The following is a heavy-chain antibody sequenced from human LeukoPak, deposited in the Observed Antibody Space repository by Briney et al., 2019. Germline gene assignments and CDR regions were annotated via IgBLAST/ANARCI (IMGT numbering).Heavy chain of an antibody. CDR1: GYTFTGYY. D-gene: IGHD1-7*01. CDR2: FDPEDGET. CDR3: ATGELELHATRGYYGMDV. J-gene: IGHJ6*02. V-gene: IGHV1-24*01. Sequence: ASVKVSCKASGYTFTGYYMHWVRQAPGKGLEWMGGFDPEDGETIYAQKFQGRVTMTEDTSTDTAYMELSSLRSEDTAVYYCATGELELHATRGYYGMDVWGQGTTVTVSS.